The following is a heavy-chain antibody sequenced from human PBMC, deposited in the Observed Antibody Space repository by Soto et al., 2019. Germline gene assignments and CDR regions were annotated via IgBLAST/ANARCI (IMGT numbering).Heavy chain of an antibody. D-gene: IGHD3-22*01. V-gene: IGHV3-30*18. CDR3: AKDHRDSSGYGNFDY. Sequence: GGSLRLSCAASGFTFSSYGMHWVRQAPGKGLEWVAAVSYDGSNKYYADSVKGRFTISRDNSKNTLYLQMNSLRAEDTAVYYCAKDHRDSSGYGNFDYWGQGTLVTVSS. CDR2: VSYDGSNK. CDR1: GFTFSSYG. J-gene: IGHJ4*02.